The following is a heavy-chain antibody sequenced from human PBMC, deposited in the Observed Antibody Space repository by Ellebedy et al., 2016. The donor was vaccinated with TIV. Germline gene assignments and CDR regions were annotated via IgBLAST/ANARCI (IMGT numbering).Heavy chain of an antibody. CDR2: PIPLFRTP. J-gene: IGHJ4*02. V-gene: IGHV1-69*13. D-gene: IGHD3-10*01. CDR1: RCTFTSYA. Sequence: AASVKVSCKPSRCTFTSYAINWARQVPGQGLEWLGGPIPLFRTPKYAQKFQGRVTITADDSTSTVYMELSSLRFEDTAVYYCGKDTYGLGSHDSWGQGTLVTVSS. CDR3: GKDTYGLGSHDS.